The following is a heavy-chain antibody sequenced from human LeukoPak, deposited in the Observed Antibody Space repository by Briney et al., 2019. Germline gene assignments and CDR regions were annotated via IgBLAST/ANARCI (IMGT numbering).Heavy chain of an antibody. V-gene: IGHV3-23*01. Sequence: PGGSLRLSCAASGFTFSSYAMNWVRQAPGKGLEWASGISGSGDRTYYADSVRGRFTISRDNSKNTLFLQMNSLRAEDTAVYYCARGSKGDGFFFDYWGRGTLVTVSS. J-gene: IGHJ4*02. CDR2: ISGSGDRT. CDR3: ARGSKGDGFFFDY. CDR1: GFTFSSYA. D-gene: IGHD5-24*01.